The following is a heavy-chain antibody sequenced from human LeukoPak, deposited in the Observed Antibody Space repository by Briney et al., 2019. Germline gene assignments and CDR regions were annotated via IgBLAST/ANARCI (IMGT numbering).Heavy chain of an antibody. J-gene: IGHJ4*02. CDR3: AKGAVAGFDY. CDR1: GFTFDDYA. V-gene: IGHV3-9*01. CDR2: ISWNSGSI. D-gene: IGHD6-19*01. Sequence: GGSLGLSCAASGFTFDDYAMHWVRQAPGKGLEWVSGISWNSGSIGYADSVKGRFTISRDNAKNSLYLQMNSLRAEDTALYYCAKGAVAGFDYWGQGTLVTVSS.